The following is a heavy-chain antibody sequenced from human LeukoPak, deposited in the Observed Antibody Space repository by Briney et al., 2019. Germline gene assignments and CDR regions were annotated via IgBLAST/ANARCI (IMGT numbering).Heavy chain of an antibody. D-gene: IGHD3-22*01. CDR3: ARHYYDSSGYYPENFQH. Sequence: SETLPLTCAVYGGSFSGYYWSWIRQPPGKGLEWIGEINHSGSTNYNPSLKSRVTISVDTSKNQFSLKLSSVTAADTAVYYCARHYYDSSGYYPENFQHWGQGTLVTVSS. V-gene: IGHV4-34*01. J-gene: IGHJ1*01. CDR1: GGSFSGYY. CDR2: INHSGST.